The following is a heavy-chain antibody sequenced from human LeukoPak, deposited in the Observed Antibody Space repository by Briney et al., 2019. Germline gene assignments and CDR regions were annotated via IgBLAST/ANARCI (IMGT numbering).Heavy chain of an antibody. CDR3: ARAVYSNYNWFDP. V-gene: IGHV3-30*01. CDR2: ISYVGSNK. Sequence: GGSLRLSCAASGFTFSSYAMHWVRQAPGKGLEWVAVISYVGSNKYYPDSVKGRFTISRDNSKNTLYLQMNSLRAEDTAVYYCARAVYSNYNWFDPWGQGTLVTVSS. D-gene: IGHD4-11*01. J-gene: IGHJ5*02. CDR1: GFTFSSYA.